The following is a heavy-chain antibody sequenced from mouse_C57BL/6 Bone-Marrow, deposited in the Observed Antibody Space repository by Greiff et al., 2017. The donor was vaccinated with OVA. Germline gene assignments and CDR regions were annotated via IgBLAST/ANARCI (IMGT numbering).Heavy chain of an antibody. Sequence: VQLVESGAELARPGASVKLSCKASGYTFTSYGISWVKQRTGQGLEWIGEIYPRSGNTYYNEKFKGKATLTADKSSSTAYMELRSLTSEDSAVYFCAAIYYYGSSFYYYAMDYWGQGTSVTDSS. CDR3: AAIYYYGSSFYYYAMDY. D-gene: IGHD1-1*01. J-gene: IGHJ4*01. CDR2: IYPRSGNT. V-gene: IGHV1-81*01. CDR1: GYTFTSYG.